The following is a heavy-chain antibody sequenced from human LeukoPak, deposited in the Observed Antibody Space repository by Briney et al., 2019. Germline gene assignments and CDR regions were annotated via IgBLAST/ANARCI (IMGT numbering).Heavy chain of an antibody. D-gene: IGHD2-15*01. CDR2: INHSGST. J-gene: IGHJ6*03. Sequence: PSETLSLTCAVYGGSFSGYYWSWIRQPPGKGLEWIGEINHSGSTNYNPSLKSRVTISVDTPKNQFSLKLSSVTAADTAVYYCASRCGGSCSRYYYYMDVWGKGTTVTVSS. V-gene: IGHV4-34*01. CDR3: ASRCGGSCSRYYYYMDV. CDR1: GGSFSGYY.